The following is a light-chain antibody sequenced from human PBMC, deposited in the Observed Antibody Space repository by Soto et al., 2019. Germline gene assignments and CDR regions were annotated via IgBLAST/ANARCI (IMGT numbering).Light chain of an antibody. J-gene: IGLJ1*01. V-gene: IGLV2-23*02. CDR1: SSDVGSYNH. CDR2: EVS. Sequence: QSALTQPASVSGSPGQSITISCTGTSSDVGSYNHVSWYQQHPGKAPKLMIYEVSKRPSGVSNRFSGSKSGNTASLTISGLQAEDEADYYCCSYAGSSTSYVFGTGTKLTVL. CDR3: CSYAGSSTSYV.